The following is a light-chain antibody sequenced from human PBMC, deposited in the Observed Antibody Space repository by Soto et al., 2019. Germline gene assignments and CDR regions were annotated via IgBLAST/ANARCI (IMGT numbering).Light chain of an antibody. CDR2: GAS. J-gene: IGKJ5*01. CDR1: QTVGSNY. V-gene: IGKV3-20*01. Sequence: EIILTQSPDTLSLSPGERATLSCRASQTVGSNYLAWCQQRPGQAPRLLIYGASTRAAGIPDRFSGSGSGTDFTLTITRLEPEDSAVYFCQQYTGPPTTFGQGTRLEMK. CDR3: QQYTGPPTT.